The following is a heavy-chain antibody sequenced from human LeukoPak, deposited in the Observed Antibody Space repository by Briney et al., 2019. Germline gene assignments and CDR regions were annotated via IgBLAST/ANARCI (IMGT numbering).Heavy chain of an antibody. D-gene: IGHD1-26*01. CDR2: IYHSGST. CDR1: GYSISSGYY. J-gene: IGHJ3*02. Sequence: SETLYLTCAVSGYSISSGYYWGWIRQPPGKGLEWIGSIYHSGSTYYNPSLKSRVTISVDTSKNQFSLKLSSVTAADTAVYYCARTRMSGAGAFDIWGQGTMVTVSS. CDR3: ARTRMSGAGAFDI. V-gene: IGHV4-38-2*01.